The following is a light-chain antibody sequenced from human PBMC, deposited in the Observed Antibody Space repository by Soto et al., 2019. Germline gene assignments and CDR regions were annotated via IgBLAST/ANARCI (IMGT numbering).Light chain of an antibody. Sequence: DIQMTQSPSSLSASVGDRVTITCRASQSISSYLNWYQQKPGKAPKLLIYASSSLQSGDPSRFSGSGSGTDFTLTISSLQPEDFATYYCQHSYSTPPTFGQGTKVEIK. V-gene: IGKV1-39*01. CDR1: QSISSY. CDR3: QHSYSTPPT. J-gene: IGKJ1*01. CDR2: ASS.